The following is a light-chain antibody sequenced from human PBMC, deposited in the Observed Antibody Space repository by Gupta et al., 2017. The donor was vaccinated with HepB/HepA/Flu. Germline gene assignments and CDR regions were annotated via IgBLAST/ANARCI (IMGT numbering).Light chain of an antibody. Sequence: QSVLTQPPSVSAAPGQKVTISCSGSSSNIGDNYIFWYQQLPGTAPKLLIYDNNKRPSGIPDRFSGSKSGTSATLGITGLQTGDEADYDGGIWDSNLSAEVIFGGGTKLTVL. CDR1: SSNIGDNY. J-gene: IGLJ2*01. CDR2: DNN. CDR3: GIWDSNLSAEVI. V-gene: IGLV1-51*01.